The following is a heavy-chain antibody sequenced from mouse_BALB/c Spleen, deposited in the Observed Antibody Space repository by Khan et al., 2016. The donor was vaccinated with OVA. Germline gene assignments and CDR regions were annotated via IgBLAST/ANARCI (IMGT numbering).Heavy chain of an antibody. V-gene: IGHV3-8*02. J-gene: IGHJ3*01. D-gene: IGHD2-14*01. CDR2: MIYSGNT. CDR3: ARSTYMYAFAY. Sequence: EVQLQESGPSLVKPSQTLSLTCSVTGDSITSGYWNWIRKFPGNKLEYMGCMIYSGNTYYNPSLKRRISITRQASKHQYYLQVNSVTTEDTATYYCARSTYMYAFAYWCQRTLVTVSA. CDR1: GDSITSGY.